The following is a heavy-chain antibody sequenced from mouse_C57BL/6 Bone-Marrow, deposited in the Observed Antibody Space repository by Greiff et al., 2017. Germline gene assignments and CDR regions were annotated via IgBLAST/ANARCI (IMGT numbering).Heavy chain of an antibody. J-gene: IGHJ4*01. CDR3: ARGGVRVVEGNYSMDY. D-gene: IGHD1-1*01. V-gene: IGHV1-55*01. Sequence: VQLQQPGAELVKPGASVKMSCKASGYTFTSYWITWVKQRPGQGLEWIGDIYPGSGSTNYNEKFKSKATLTVDPSSSTAYMQLSSLTSEDSAVYYCARGGVRVVEGNYSMDYWGQGTSVTVSS. CDR1: GYTFTSYW. CDR2: IYPGSGST.